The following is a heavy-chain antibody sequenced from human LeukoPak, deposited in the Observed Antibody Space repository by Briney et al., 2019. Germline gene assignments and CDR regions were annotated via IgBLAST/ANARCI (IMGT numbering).Heavy chain of an antibody. CDR1: GFTVSSNY. V-gene: IGHV3-66*01. CDR3: AREALGGGGY. CDR2: IYSSGST. J-gene: IGHJ4*02. D-gene: IGHD3-10*01. Sequence: GGPLRLSCAASGFTVSSNYMSWVRQAPGEGLECLSIIYSSGSTYYADSVKGRFTISRDNSKNTLYLQMNSLRAEDTAVYYCAREALGGGGYWGQGTLVTVSS.